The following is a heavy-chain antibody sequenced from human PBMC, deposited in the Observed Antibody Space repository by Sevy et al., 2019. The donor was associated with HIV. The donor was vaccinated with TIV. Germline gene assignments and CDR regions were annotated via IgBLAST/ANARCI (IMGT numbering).Heavy chain of an antibody. CDR2: ISYEGSNE. J-gene: IGHJ4*02. CDR1: TFTFGHYA. D-gene: IGHD3-16*01. CDR3: ARDWGTPPTAILYYFDF. Sequence: GGSLRLSCAASTFTFGHYAMHWVRQAPGKGLQWVAGISYEGSNEYYTDSVKGRFTISRDNSKNKLNLEMKNLRVEDTALYYCARDWGTPPTAILYYFDFWGQGIPVTVSS. V-gene: IGHV3-30*04.